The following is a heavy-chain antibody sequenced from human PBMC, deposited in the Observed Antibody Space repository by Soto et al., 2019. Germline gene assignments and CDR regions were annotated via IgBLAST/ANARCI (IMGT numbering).Heavy chain of an antibody. V-gene: IGHV5-51*01. CDR1: GYSFTSYW. J-gene: IGHJ4*02. CDR3: VNPLDSSSWYDY. Sequence: PGESLMISCQGSGYSFTSYWIGWVRQTPGKGLEWMGMIYAGDYDTRYSPSFQGLVSISADKSISAAFLLWSSLKALDTAMYYFVNPLDSSSWYDYWGQGTLVTVSS. CDR2: IYAGDYDT. D-gene: IGHD6-13*01.